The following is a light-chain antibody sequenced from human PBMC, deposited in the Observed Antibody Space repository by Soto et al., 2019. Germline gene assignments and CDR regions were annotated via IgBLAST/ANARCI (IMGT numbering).Light chain of an antibody. CDR1: QSISSW. V-gene: IGKV1-5*01. CDR3: QQYNSYSP. J-gene: IGKJ5*01. Sequence: DIQMTQSPSTLSASVGDRVTITCWASQSISSWLAWYQQKPGKAPKLLIYDASSSESGVPSRFSGSGSGTEFTLTISSLQPDDFATYYCQQYNSYSPFGQGTRLEIK. CDR2: DAS.